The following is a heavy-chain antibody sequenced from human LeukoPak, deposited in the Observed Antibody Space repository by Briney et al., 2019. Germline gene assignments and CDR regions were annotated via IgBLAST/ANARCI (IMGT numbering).Heavy chain of an antibody. CDR3: ATIGEIVVN. V-gene: IGHV3-23*01. CDR2: ISGSGDNT. CDR1: GFTFPNYV. D-gene: IGHD3-22*01. J-gene: IGHJ4*02. Sequence: PGGSLRLSCAASGFTFPNYVMSWVRQAPGKGLEWVSGISGSGDNTYYADSVKGRFTISRDNSKNTLYLQMNSLRAEDAAVYYCATIGEIVVNWGQGTLVTVSS.